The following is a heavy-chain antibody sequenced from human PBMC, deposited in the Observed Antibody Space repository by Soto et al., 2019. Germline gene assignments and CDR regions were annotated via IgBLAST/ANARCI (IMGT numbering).Heavy chain of an antibody. D-gene: IGHD2-8*01. CDR2: IIPIFGTA. CDR1: GGTFSSYA. CDR3: ARDLCTNGVCYTNFDY. Sequence: ASVKVSCKASGGTFSSYAISWVRQAPGQGLEWMGGIIPIFGTANYAQKFQGRVTITADESTSTAYMELSSLRSEDTAVYYCARDLCTNGVCYTNFDYWGQGTLVTVSS. V-gene: IGHV1-69*13. J-gene: IGHJ4*02.